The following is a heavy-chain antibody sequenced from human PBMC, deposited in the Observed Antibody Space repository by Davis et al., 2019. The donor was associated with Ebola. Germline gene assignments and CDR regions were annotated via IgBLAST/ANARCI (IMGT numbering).Heavy chain of an antibody. Sequence: GESLKISCAASGFTFSTYAMSWVRQAPGKGLEWVSTIGTSGDTYYADSVRGRLTISRDNSKNTVYLQMDSLRADDTAVYYCARDKIGDYCIDFWGQGTLVTVSS. J-gene: IGHJ4*02. D-gene: IGHD4-17*01. CDR1: GFTFSTYA. CDR3: ARDKIGDYCIDF. V-gene: IGHV3-23*01. CDR2: IGTSGDT.